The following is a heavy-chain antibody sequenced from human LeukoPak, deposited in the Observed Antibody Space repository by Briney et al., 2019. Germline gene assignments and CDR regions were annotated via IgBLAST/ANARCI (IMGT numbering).Heavy chain of an antibody. CDR1: GGTFSSYA. J-gene: IGHJ4*02. D-gene: IGHD4-17*01. CDR2: IIPIFGTA. CDR3: ARDSNIGLTVTTQAHYFDY. V-gene: IGHV1-69*05. Sequence: SVKVSCKASGGTFSSYAISWLRQAPGQGLEWMGRIIPIFGTANYAQKFQGRVTITTDESTSTAYMELSSLRSEDTAVYYCARDSNIGLTVTTQAHYFDYWGQGTLVTVSS.